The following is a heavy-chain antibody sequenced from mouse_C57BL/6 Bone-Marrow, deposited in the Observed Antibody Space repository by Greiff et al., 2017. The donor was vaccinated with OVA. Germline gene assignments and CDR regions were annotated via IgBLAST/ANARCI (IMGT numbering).Heavy chain of an antibody. CDR3: ARDPNWDYAMDY. V-gene: IGHV3-6*01. D-gene: IGHD4-1*01. CDR2: ISYDGSN. J-gene: IGHJ4*01. Sequence: EVQLVESGPGLVKPSQSLSLTCSVTGYSITSGYYWNWIRQFPGNKLEWMGYISYDGSNNYNPSLKNRISITRDTSKNQFFLKLNSVTTEDTATYYCARDPNWDYAMDYWGQGTSVTVSS. CDR1: GYSITSGYY.